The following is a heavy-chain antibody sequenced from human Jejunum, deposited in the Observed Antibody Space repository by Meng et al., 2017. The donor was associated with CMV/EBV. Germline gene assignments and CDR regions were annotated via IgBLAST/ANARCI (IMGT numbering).Heavy chain of an antibody. Sequence: SGFTFSTTAMSWVRQAPGKGLEWVSAISGSGGSTYYADSVKGRFTISRDDSKNTLYLQMNSLRAEDTAIYYCAKHQDGSGSYYNYWGQGMMVTVSS. CDR3: AKHQDGSGSYYNY. CDR1: GFTFSTTA. CDR2: ISGSGGST. V-gene: IGHV3-23*01. D-gene: IGHD3-10*01. J-gene: IGHJ4*02.